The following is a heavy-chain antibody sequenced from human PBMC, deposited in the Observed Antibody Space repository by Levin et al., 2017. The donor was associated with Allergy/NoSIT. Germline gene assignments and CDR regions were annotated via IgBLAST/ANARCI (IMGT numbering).Heavy chain of an antibody. J-gene: IGHJ4*02. CDR2: INPNSGAT. V-gene: IGHV1-2*02. Sequence: ASVKVSCKASGYTFTGYSMHWVRQAPGQGLEWMGWINPNSGATNYAQKFQGRVTMTSDTSISTAYMELSGLRSDDTAVYYCAPSAYSSSAYYFDYWGQGTLVTVSP. CDR1: GYTFTGYS. D-gene: IGHD2-2*01. CDR3: APSAYSSSAYYFDY.